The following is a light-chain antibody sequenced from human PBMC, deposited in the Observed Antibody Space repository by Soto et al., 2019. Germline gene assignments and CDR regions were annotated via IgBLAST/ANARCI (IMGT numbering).Light chain of an antibody. CDR1: QDIKNY. Sequence: DIQMIQSPSSLSASVGDRVTITCRASQDIKNYLNWYQQKPGKAPKLLIYDVSNLETGVPSRFSGSGSGTHFSLTISSLQPEDVATYYCQHYDHLPPLTFGGGTRVQIK. CDR3: QHYDHLPPLT. J-gene: IGKJ4*01. V-gene: IGKV1-33*01. CDR2: DVS.